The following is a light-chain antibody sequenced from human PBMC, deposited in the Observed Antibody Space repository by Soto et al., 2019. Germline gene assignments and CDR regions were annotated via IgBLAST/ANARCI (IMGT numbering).Light chain of an antibody. CDR2: GAS. Sequence: EIVLTQSPGTLSLSPGERATLSCRASQSDSSTYLAWYQQKPGEAPRLLLYGASSRATGIPDRFSGSGSGTDFTLTISRREPEDFAVYYCQQYGSSPPYTFGQGTKLEIK. CDR3: QQYGSSPPYT. J-gene: IGKJ2*01. V-gene: IGKV3-20*01. CDR1: QSDSSTY.